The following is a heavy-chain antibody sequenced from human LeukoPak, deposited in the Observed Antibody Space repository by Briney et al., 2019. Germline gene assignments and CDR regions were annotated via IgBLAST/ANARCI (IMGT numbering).Heavy chain of an antibody. V-gene: IGHV1-18*01. Sequence: ASVKVSCKASGYTFTSYGISWVRQGPGQGLEWMGWISAYNGNTNYAQKLQGRVTMTTDTSTSTAYMELRSLRSDDTAVYYCAVAIMAPYYYGMDVWGQGTTVTVSS. CDR2: ISAYNGNT. J-gene: IGHJ6*02. D-gene: IGHD3-16*01. CDR3: AVAIMAPYYYGMDV. CDR1: GYTFTSYG.